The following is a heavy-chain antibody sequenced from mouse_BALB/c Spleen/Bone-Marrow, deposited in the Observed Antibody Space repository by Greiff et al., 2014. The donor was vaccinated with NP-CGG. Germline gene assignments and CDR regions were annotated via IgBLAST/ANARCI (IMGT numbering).Heavy chain of an antibody. D-gene: IGHD1-1*01. V-gene: IGHV1-67*01. CDR2: ISTYDGNT. CDR1: GYTFTDYD. J-gene: IGHJ2*01. Sequence: VQLQQSGPEVVRPGASVKISCKGSGYTFTDYDMHWVKQSHAKSLEWIGLISTYDGNTNYKQKFKGKATMTVDKSSSTSYMELARLTSEDSAIYYCARDLLRSHFDYWGQGTTLTVSS. CDR3: ARDLLRSHFDY.